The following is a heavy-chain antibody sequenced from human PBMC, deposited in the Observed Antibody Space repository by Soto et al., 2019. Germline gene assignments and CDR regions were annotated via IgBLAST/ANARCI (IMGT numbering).Heavy chain of an antibody. CDR1: GGSFSGYY. CDR3: ARPTIYCSGGSCGDY. Sequence: SETLSLTCAVYGGSFSGYYWSWIRQPPGKGLEWIGEINHSGSTNYNPSLKSRVTISVDTSKNQFSLKLSSVTAADTAVYYCARPTIYCSGGSCGDYWGQGTLVTVSS. V-gene: IGHV4-34*01. J-gene: IGHJ4*02. D-gene: IGHD2-15*01. CDR2: INHSGST.